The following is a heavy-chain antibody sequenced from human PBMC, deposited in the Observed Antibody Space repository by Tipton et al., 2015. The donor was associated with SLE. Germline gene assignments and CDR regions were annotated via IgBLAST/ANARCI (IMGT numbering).Heavy chain of an antibody. CDR1: GGSFSGYY. CDR3: ARQRLQQAGDYYDY. Sequence: TLSLTCAVYGGSFSGYYWSWIRQPPGKGLEWIGEINHSGSTNYNPSLKSRVTISVDTSKNQFSLKLSSVTAADTAVYYCARQRLQQAGDYYDYWGQGTLVTVSS. V-gene: IGHV4-34*01. CDR2: INHSGST. D-gene: IGHD4-11*01. J-gene: IGHJ4*02.